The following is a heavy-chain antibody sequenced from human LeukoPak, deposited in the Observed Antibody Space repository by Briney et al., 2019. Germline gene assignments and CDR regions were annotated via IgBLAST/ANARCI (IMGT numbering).Heavy chain of an antibody. CDR2: IYTSGST. V-gene: IGHV4-4*07. D-gene: IGHD5-18*01. CDR3: ARDRIQLWLHWIDP. J-gene: IGHJ5*02. CDR1: GGSISSYY. Sequence: SETLSLTCTVSGGSISSYYWSWIREPAGKGLEWIGRIYTSGSTNYNPSLKSRVTMSVDTSKNQFSLKLSSVTAADTAVYYCARDRIQLWLHWIDPWGQGTLVTVSS.